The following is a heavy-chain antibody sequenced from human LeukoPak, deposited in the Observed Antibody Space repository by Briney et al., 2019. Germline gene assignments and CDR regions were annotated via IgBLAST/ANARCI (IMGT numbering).Heavy chain of an antibody. J-gene: IGHJ6*03. CDR3: ARDQRSTSWGYYYYYMDV. V-gene: IGHV3-7*01. D-gene: IGHD2-2*01. CDR2: IKQDGSEK. Sequence: PGGSLRLSCAASGFTFSSYWMSWVRQAPGKGLEWVANIKQDGSEKYYVDSVKGRFTISRDNAKNSLYLQMNSLRAEDTAVYYCARDQRSTSWGYYYYYMDVWGKGTTVTVSS. CDR1: GFTFSSYW.